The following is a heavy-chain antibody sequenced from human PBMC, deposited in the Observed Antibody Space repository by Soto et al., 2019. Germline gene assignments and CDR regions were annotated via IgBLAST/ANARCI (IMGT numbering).Heavy chain of an antibody. CDR1: GFTFSSYG. Sequence: GGSLRLSCAASGFTFSSYGMHWVRQAPGKGLEWVAVISYDGSNKYYADSVKGRFTISRDNSKNTLYLQMNSLRAEDTAVYYCAKGRYDYIWGSYLGDYWGQGTLVTVSS. CDR2: ISYDGSNK. J-gene: IGHJ4*02. V-gene: IGHV3-30*18. CDR3: AKGRYDYIWGSYLGDY. D-gene: IGHD3-16*01.